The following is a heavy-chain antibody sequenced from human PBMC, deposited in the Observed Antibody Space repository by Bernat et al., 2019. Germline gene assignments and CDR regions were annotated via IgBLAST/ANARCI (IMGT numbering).Heavy chain of an antibody. CDR1: GFTFSSYA. CDR2: ISGSGGHT. CDR3: SNTNKYSSGCYDN. V-gene: IGHV3-23*01. J-gene: IGHJ4*02. Sequence: EVQLLDSGGGLVQPGVSLRLSCAASGFTFSSYAMSWVRQAPGKGLEWVSGISGSGGHTYSADSVKGRLTISRDNSKNTLYLHMNSLRAEDTAVYYCSNTNKYSSGCYDNWGQGTLVTVSS. D-gene: IGHD6-19*01.